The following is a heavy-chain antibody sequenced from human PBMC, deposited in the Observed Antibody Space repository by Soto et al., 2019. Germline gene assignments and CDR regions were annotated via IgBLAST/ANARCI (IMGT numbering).Heavy chain of an antibody. D-gene: IGHD2-2*01. V-gene: IGHV3-48*02. CDR3: ARDTGYCSSTSCYEYYYYGMDV. CDR2: ISSSSSTI. CDR1: GFTFSSYS. J-gene: IGHJ6*02. Sequence: GGSLRLSCAASGFTFSSYSMNWVRQAPGKGLEWVSYISSSSSTIYYADSVKGRFTISRDNAKNSLYLQMNSLRDEDTAVYYCARDTGYCSSTSCYEYYYYGMDVWGQGTTVTVSS.